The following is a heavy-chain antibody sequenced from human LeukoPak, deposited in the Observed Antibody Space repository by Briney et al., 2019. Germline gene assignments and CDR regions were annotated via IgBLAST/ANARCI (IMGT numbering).Heavy chain of an antibody. CDR2: IYYSGST. CDR3: ARDTGYGGNSGADYYYYMDV. J-gene: IGHJ6*03. CDR1: GGSISSYY. Sequence: SETLSLTXTVSGGSISSYYWSSIRQPPGKGLEWIGYIYYSGSTNYNPSLKSRVTISVDTSKNQFSLKLSSVTAADTAVYYCARDTGYGGNSGADYYYYMDVWGKGTTVTVSS. D-gene: IGHD4-23*01. V-gene: IGHV4-59*01.